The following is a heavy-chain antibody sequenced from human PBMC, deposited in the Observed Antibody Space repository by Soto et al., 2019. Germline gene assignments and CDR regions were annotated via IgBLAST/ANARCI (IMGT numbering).Heavy chain of an antibody. CDR3: AGDSPIYCSGGSCYGY. V-gene: IGHV1-69*08. CDR2: IIPILGIA. D-gene: IGHD2-15*01. J-gene: IGHJ4*02. CDR1: GGTFSSYT. Sequence: QVQLVQSGAEVKKPGSSVKVSCKASGGTFSSYTISWVRQAPGQGLEWMGRIIPILGIANYAQKFQGRVTITADKSTSIAYMELSSLRSEDTSVYYCAGDSPIYCSGGSCYGYWGQGTLVTVSS.